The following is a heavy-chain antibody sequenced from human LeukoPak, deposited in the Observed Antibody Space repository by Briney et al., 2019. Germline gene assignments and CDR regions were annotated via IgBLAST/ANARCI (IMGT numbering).Heavy chain of an antibody. CDR2: IYTSGST. CDR3: ARDEANIVVVPAATYYYYYYYYMDV. J-gene: IGHJ6*03. V-gene: IGHV4-61*02. CDR1: GGSISSGSYY. Sequence: SETLSLTCTVSGGSISSGSYYWSWIRQPAGKGLEWIGRIYTSGSTNYNPSLKSRVTISVDTSKNQFSLKLSSVTAADTAVYYCARDEANIVVVPAATYYYYYYYYMDVWGKGTTVTVSS. D-gene: IGHD2-2*01.